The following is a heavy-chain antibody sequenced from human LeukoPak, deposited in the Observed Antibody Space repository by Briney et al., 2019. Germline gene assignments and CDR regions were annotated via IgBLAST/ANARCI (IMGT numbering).Heavy chain of an antibody. D-gene: IGHD3-16*01. V-gene: IGHV3-48*01. CDR3: ARDQGGVGY. Sequence: GGSLRLSCVASGITFSSYSMNWVRQAPGKGLEWVSYISSFSGTINYADSVKGRFTISRDNAKNSLYLQMNSLRAEDTAVYYCARDQGGVGYWGQGTLVAVSS. CDR1: GITFSSYS. CDR2: ISSFSGTI. J-gene: IGHJ4*02.